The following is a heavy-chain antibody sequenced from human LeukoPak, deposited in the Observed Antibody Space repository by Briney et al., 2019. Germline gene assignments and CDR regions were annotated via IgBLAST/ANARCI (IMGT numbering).Heavy chain of an antibody. J-gene: IGHJ4*02. CDR1: GYTFTSYA. V-gene: IGHV7-4-1*02. D-gene: IGHD6-13*01. Sequence: ASVKVSCKASGYTFTSYAMNWVRQAPGQGLGWMGWINTNTGNPTYAQGFTGRFVFSLDTSVSTAYLQISSLKAEDTAVYYCARDRELYSSSWYDGWGQGTLVTVSS. CDR2: INTNTGNP. CDR3: ARDRELYSSSWYDG.